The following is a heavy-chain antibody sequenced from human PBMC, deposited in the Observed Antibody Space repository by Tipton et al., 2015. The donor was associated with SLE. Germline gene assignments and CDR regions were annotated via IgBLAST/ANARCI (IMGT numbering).Heavy chain of an antibody. CDR2: IFYSGSS. J-gene: IGHJ5*02. CDR3: ARQVTNRWHVVWFDP. CDR1: GYSVRSGYY. D-gene: IGHD2-15*01. Sequence: LRLSCTVSGYSVRSGYYWGWIRQPPGKGLEWIGSIFYSGSSYYNPSLKSRVTIYVDTSKNQFSLKLSSVTAADTAVYYCARQVTNRWHVVWFDPWGQGTLVTVSS. V-gene: IGHV4-38-2*02.